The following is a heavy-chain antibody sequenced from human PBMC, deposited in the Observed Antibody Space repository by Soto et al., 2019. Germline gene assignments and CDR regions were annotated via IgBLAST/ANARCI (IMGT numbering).Heavy chain of an antibody. CDR2: IHYSGST. Sequence: SETLSLTCTVPGGSISSSSYYWGWIRQPPGKGLEWIGSIHYSGSTYYNPSLKSRVTISVDTSKSQFFLKLSSVTAADTAIYYCAGLGMVAAHREFDPWGQGTLVTVSS. J-gene: IGHJ5*02. V-gene: IGHV4-39*07. CDR3: AGLGMVAAHREFDP. D-gene: IGHD2-15*01. CDR1: GGSISSSSYY.